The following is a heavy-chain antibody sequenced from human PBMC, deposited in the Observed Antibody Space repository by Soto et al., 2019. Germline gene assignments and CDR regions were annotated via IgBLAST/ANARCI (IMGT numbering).Heavy chain of an antibody. CDR1: GYSLTSHY. J-gene: IGHJ4*02. Sequence: ASVKVSCKASGYSLTSHYMHWVRRAPGHGLEWMGITNPGDGSTNYAQKFQGRVTMTSDTSTSTVYMPMSSLRSEDTAIYYWARSYVTIRSMDLWGQGTLVTVSS. V-gene: IGHV1-46*01. CDR3: ARSYVTIRSMDL. D-gene: IGHD3-3*01. CDR2: TNPGDGST.